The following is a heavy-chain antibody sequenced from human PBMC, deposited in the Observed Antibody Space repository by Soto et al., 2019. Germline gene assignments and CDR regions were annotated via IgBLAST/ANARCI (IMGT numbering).Heavy chain of an antibody. Sequence: SETMSLTCTVSGSSIKSSGYYWGWIRQPPGKGLEWIGSMFYGVSTYYNPSLKSRVTVSVDTSKNQFSLNLRSVTAADTAVYYCARLPSRHLVDYWGQGTLVTVSS. CDR1: GSSIKSSGYY. CDR3: ARLPSRHLVDY. V-gene: IGHV4-39*01. D-gene: IGHD3-3*02. J-gene: IGHJ4*02. CDR2: MFYGVST.